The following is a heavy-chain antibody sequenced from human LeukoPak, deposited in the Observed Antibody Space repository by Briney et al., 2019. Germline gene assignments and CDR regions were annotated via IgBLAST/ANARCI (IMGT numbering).Heavy chain of an antibody. J-gene: IGHJ4*02. CDR3: AREEDY. CDR2: IGGSGTNT. Sequence: GGSLRLSCAASGFTFSSYWMHWVRQAPGKGLEWVSAIGGSGTNTYYADSVKGRFTISRGNSENTLYLQMNSLRAEDTAVYYCAREEDYWGQGTLVTVSS. CDR1: GFTFSSYW. V-gene: IGHV3-23*01.